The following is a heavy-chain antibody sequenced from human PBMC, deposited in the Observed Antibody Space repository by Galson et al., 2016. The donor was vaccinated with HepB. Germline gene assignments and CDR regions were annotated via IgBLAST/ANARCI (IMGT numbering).Heavy chain of an antibody. V-gene: IGHV3-23*01. CDR1: GFTFDTHA. Sequence: SLRLSCAASGFTFDTHAMNWVRQAPGKGLEWVSAISGSGLKTDYADSVKGRFTIFRDNSKNTVSLQMSNLRVGDTAVYYCAKFQMAVTGNVGYSDYWGQGALVTVSS. CDR3: AKFQMAVTGNVGYSDY. CDR2: ISGSGLKT. D-gene: IGHD6-19*01. J-gene: IGHJ4*02.